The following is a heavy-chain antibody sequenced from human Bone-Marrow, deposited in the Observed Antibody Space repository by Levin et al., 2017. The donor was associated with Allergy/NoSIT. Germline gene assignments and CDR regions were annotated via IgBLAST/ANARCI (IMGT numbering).Heavy chain of an antibody. V-gene: IGHV1-2*02. CDR3: ARGLGPSSSWQDNDY. Sequence: GASVKVSCKASGYTFTGYYMHWVRQAPGQGLEWMGWINPNSGGTNYAQKFQGRVTMTRDTSISTAYMELSRLRSDDTAVYYCARGLGPSSSWQDNDYWGQGTLVTVSS. D-gene: IGHD6-13*01. J-gene: IGHJ4*02. CDR2: INPNSGGT. CDR1: GYTFTGYY.